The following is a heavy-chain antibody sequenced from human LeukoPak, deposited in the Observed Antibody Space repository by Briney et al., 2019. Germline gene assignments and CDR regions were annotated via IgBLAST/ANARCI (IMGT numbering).Heavy chain of an antibody. V-gene: IGHV3-23*01. CDR1: GCTFSIYA. J-gene: IGHJ4*02. D-gene: IGHD6-19*01. CDR2: IFGIGGST. CDR3: AKTTTGYSSGRFPGWPVDY. Sequence: RGSLRLSCAASGCTFSIYAMYCVRQAPGKGLEWVSGIFGIGGSTHYADSVKGRFTISRDNSKNTRYLQMNSLRAEDTAVYYCAKTTTGYSSGRFPGWPVDYWGQGTLVTVSS.